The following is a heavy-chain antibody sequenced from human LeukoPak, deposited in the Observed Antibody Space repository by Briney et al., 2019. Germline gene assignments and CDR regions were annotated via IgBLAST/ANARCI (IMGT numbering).Heavy chain of an antibody. CDR2: IYPGDSDT. Sequence: LGESLKISCKGSGYTFTSSWIGWVRQMPGKGLEWMGIIYPGDSDTTYSPSFQGQVTISADKSISTAYLQWTSLKASDTAKYYCARLRYCSAGSCYGDYWGQGTLVTVS. D-gene: IGHD2-15*01. CDR3: ARLRYCSAGSCYGDY. CDR1: GYTFTSSW. V-gene: IGHV5-51*01. J-gene: IGHJ4*02.